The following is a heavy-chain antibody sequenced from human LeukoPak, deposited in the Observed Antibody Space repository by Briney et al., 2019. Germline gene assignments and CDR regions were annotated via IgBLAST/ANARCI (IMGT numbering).Heavy chain of an antibody. D-gene: IGHD6-13*01. J-gene: IGHJ4*02. CDR3: ARTPTYSSSWIFDY. V-gene: IGHV4-59*01. CDR1: GGSISSYY. CDR2: IYYGGST. Sequence: SETLSLTCTVSGGSISSYYWSWIRQPPGKGLEWIGYIYYGGSTNYNPSLKSRVTISVDTSKNQFSLKLSSVTAADTAVYYCARTPTYSSSWIFDYWGQGTLVTVSS.